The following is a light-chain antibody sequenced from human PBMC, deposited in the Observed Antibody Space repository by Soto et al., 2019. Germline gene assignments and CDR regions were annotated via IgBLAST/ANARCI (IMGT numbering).Light chain of an antibody. CDR2: STS. CDR3: QQYNDWPSWT. J-gene: IGKJ1*01. Sequence: EIVMTQSPATLSVSPGGRATLSCRASQSLSSNLAWYQQKPGQAPRLLIYSTSTRATGVPARFSGSGSGTEFTLTINSLQSEDFAVYYCQQYNDWPSWTFGQGTKVETK. CDR1: QSLSSN. V-gene: IGKV3-15*01.